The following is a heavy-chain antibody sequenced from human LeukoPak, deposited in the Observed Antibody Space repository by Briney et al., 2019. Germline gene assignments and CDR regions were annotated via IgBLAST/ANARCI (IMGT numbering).Heavy chain of an antibody. J-gene: IGHJ4*02. CDR2: MNPNSGNT. Sequence: ASVKVSCKASGYTFTSYDINWVRQATGQGLEWMGWMNPNSGNTGYAQKFQGRVTMTRNTSISTAYMELSSLRSEDTAVYYCARVTMVRGVFDYWGQGTLVTASS. CDR1: GYTFTSYD. CDR3: ARVTMVRGVFDY. D-gene: IGHD3-10*01. V-gene: IGHV1-8*01.